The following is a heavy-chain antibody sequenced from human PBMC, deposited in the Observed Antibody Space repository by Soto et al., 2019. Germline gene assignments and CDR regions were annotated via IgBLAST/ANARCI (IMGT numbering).Heavy chain of an antibody. Sequence: SETLSLTCTVSGGSISSGGYYWSWIRQHPGKGLEWIGYIYYSGSTYYNPSLKSRVTISVDTSKNQFSLKLSSVTAADTAVYYCAREVPANFDFWSGYYSRPYYFDYWGQGTPVTVS. D-gene: IGHD3-3*01. V-gene: IGHV4-31*03. J-gene: IGHJ4*02. CDR2: IYYSGST. CDR1: GGSISSGGYY. CDR3: AREVPANFDFWSGYYSRPYYFDY.